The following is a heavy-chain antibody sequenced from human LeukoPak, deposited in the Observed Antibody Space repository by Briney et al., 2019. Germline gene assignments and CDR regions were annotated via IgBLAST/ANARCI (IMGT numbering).Heavy chain of an antibody. Sequence: GGSLRLSCAASGLTLSSYWMSWVRQAPGKGLERLPNIKQDGSEKYYVDSVKGRFTISRDNAKNSLHLQMNSLRAEDTAVYYCARGGYCSGGSCRNYYMDVWGKGTTVTVSS. CDR2: IKQDGSEK. J-gene: IGHJ6*03. CDR3: ARGGYCSGGSCRNYYMDV. D-gene: IGHD2-15*01. V-gene: IGHV3-7*01. CDR1: GLTLSSYW.